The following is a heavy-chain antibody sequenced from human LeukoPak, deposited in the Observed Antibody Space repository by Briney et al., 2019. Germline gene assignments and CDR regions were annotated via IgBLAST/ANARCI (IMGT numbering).Heavy chain of an antibody. CDR3: ARGQRAAAGFDY. D-gene: IGHD6-13*01. Sequence: GGSLRLSCAASGFTISTNYMSWVRQAPGKGLEWVSVIYSGGSTYYADSVKGRFTISRDNSKNTLYLQMNSLRAGDTAVYYCARGQRAAAGFDYWGQGTLVTVSS. V-gene: IGHV3-66*01. J-gene: IGHJ4*02. CDR1: GFTISTNY. CDR2: IYSGGST.